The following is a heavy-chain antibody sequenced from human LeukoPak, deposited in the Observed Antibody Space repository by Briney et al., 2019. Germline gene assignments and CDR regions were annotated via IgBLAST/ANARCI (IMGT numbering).Heavy chain of an antibody. Sequence: SETLSLTCTVSGGSISGQYWSWIRQPPGKGLEWIGEIYYSGGTKYNPSLERRVTISLDTSKNQFSLRLTSMTTADTAVYYCASQDYYDSSGYYRAYYMDVWGKGTTVTVSS. J-gene: IGHJ6*03. V-gene: IGHV4-59*11. CDR1: GGSISGQY. D-gene: IGHD3-22*01. CDR3: ASQDYYDSSGYYRAYYMDV. CDR2: IYYSGGT.